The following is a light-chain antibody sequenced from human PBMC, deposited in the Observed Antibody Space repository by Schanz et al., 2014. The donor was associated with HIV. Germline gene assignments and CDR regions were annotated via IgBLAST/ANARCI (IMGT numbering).Light chain of an antibody. Sequence: QSVLTQPASVSGSPGQSITISCTGTSSDVGGYNYVSWYQQQPGKAPKLIIYDVDNRPSGVSDRFSASKSGNTASLTISGLQAEDEADYYCCSYTSSSTLVFGGGTKLTVL. CDR3: CSYTSSSTLV. V-gene: IGLV2-14*03. CDR1: SSDVGGYNY. J-gene: IGLJ2*01. CDR2: DVD.